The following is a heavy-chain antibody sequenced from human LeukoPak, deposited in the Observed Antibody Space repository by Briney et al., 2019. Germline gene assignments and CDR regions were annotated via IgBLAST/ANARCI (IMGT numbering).Heavy chain of an antibody. V-gene: IGHV5-51*01. CDR1: GYSFTSYW. D-gene: IGHD4-17*01. CDR2: IYPGDSDT. CDR3: ASTTVTTSDAFDI. Sequence: GESLKISCKGSGYSFTSYWIGWVRQMPGKGLEWMGIIYPGDSDTRYSPSFQGQVTISADKSISTAYLQWSSLKASDTAMYHCASTTVTTSDAFDIWGQGTMVTVSS. J-gene: IGHJ3*02.